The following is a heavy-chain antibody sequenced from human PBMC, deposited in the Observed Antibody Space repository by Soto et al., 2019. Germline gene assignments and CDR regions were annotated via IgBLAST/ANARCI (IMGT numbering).Heavy chain of an antibody. D-gene: IGHD2-2*02. V-gene: IGHV4-30-4*01. CDR3: AREYCSSTSCYMPGGWFDP. J-gene: IGHJ5*02. CDR1: GGSISSGDYY. Sequence: QVQLQESGPGLVKPSQTLSLTCTVSGGSISSGDYYWSWIRQPPGKGLEWIGYIYYSGSTYYNPSLKSRVTISVDTSKNQFSLKLSSVTAADTAVYYCAREYCSSTSCYMPGGWFDPWGQGTLVTVSS. CDR2: IYYSGST.